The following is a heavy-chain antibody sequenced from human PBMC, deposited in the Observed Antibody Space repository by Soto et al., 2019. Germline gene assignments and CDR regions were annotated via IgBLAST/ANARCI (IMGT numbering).Heavy chain of an antibody. Sequence: EVQLVESGGGLVKPGGSLRLSCAASGFTFSSYSMNWVRQAPGKGLEWVSSISSSSSYIYYADSVKGRFTISRDNAKKYLDLQRNSLRAEDMAEYYCARPEGECGHLEYADYWGQGTLVTVSS. J-gene: IGHJ4*02. CDR2: ISSSSSYI. CDR1: GFTFSSYS. V-gene: IGHV3-21*01. CDR3: ARPEGECGHLEYADY. D-gene: IGHD3-10*01.